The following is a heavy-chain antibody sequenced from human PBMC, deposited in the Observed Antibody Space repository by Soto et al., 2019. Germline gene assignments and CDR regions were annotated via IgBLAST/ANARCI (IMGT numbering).Heavy chain of an antibody. Sequence: EVQLVESEGGLVQPGGSLRLSCAASGFTFSSYEMNWVRQAPGKGLEWVSYIGSSGSTIYYADSVKGLFTISRDNAKNSLYLQMNSLRAEDTAVYYCARLRGYPHYWGQGTLVTVSS. V-gene: IGHV3-48*03. CDR2: IGSSGSTI. D-gene: IGHD3-16*02. J-gene: IGHJ4*02. CDR1: GFTFSSYE. CDR3: ARLRGYPHY.